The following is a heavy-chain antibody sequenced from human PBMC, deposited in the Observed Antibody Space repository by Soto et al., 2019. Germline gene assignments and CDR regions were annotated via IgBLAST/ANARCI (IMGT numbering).Heavy chain of an antibody. CDR3: ARDPTYGSGSDT. Sequence: SETLSLTCTVSGGSISSYYWSWIRQPPGKGLEWIGYIYYSGSTNYNPSLKSRVTISVDTSKNQFSLKLSSVTAADTAVYYCARDPTYGSGSDTWGQGTLVTVSA. V-gene: IGHV4-59*01. D-gene: IGHD3-10*01. CDR2: IYYSGST. CDR1: GGSISSYY. J-gene: IGHJ5*02.